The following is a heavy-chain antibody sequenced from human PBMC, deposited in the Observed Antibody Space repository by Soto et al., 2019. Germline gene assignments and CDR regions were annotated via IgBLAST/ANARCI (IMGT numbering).Heavy chain of an antibody. D-gene: IGHD6-19*01. V-gene: IGHV3-53*01. CDR2: IYSGGST. CDR3: ATHAPYSSGWYGFDY. J-gene: IGHJ4*02. Sequence: EVQLVESGGGLIQPGGSLRLSCAASGFTVSSNYMSWVRQAPGKGLEWVSVIYSGGSTYYADSVKGRFTISRDNSKNTLYLQMNSLRAEDTAVYYCATHAPYSSGWYGFDYWGQGTLVTVSS. CDR1: GFTVSSNY.